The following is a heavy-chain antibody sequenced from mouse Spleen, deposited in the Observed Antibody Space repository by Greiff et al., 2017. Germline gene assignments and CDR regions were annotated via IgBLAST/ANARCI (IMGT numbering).Heavy chain of an antibody. J-gene: IGHJ2*01. Sequence: VQLQQSGAELVKPGASVKISCKASGYAFSSYWMNWVKQRPGKGLEWIGRIYPGDGDTNYNGKFKGKATLTADKSSSTAYMQLSSLTSEDSAVYFCARRGSSLYYFDYWGQGTTLTVSS. CDR2: IYPGDGDT. V-gene: IGHV1-80*01. CDR1: GYAFSSYW. CDR3: ARRGSSLYYFDY. D-gene: IGHD1-1*01.